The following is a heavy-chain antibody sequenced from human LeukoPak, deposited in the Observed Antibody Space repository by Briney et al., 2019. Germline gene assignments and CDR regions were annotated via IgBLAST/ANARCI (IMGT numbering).Heavy chain of an antibody. V-gene: IGHV4-34*01. CDR1: GGSFSGYY. CDR3: ASASSWYRFYYYYGMDV. J-gene: IGHJ6*02. CDR2: INHSGST. D-gene: IGHD6-13*01. Sequence: SETLSLTCAVYGGSFSGYYWSWIRQPPGKGLEWIGEINHSGSTNYNPSLKSRVTISVDTSKNQFSLKLSSVTAVDTAVYYCASASSWYRFYYYYGMDVWGQGTTVTVSS.